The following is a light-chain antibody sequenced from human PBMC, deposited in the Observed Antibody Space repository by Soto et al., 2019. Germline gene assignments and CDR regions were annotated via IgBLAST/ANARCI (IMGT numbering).Light chain of an antibody. CDR1: SSDGGGFDF. CDR2: DVD. J-gene: IGLJ1*01. CDR3: CSYADNYGFV. Sequence: QSALTQTRSVSGYPGQSVPISCTGTSSDGGGFDFVSWYQHHPGTAPKVMIYDVDKRPAGVPGRFSGSKSGNTASLTISGLHSEDEADYYCCSYADNYGFVFGAGTKVTVL. V-gene: IGLV2-11*01.